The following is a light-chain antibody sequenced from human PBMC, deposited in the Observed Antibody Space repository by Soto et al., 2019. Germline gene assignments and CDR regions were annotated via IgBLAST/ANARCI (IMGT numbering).Light chain of an antibody. CDR1: QSVSSSY. V-gene: IGKV3-20*01. CDR3: QQYGRSPWT. Sequence: EIVLTQSPGTLSLSPGERATLSCSASQSVSSSYLAWYQQKPGQAPRLLIHGASSRATGIPDRFSGSGSGTDFTLTISRLEPEDFAVYYCQQYGRSPWTFGQGTKVDNK. J-gene: IGKJ1*01. CDR2: GAS.